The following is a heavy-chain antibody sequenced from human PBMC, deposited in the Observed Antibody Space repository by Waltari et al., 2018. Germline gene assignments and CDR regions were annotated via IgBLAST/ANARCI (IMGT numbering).Heavy chain of an antibody. CDR3: VRDTPAPRITGATSVDY. J-gene: IGHJ4*02. CDR1: GYSISSGYY. CDR2: IYHSGST. Sequence: QVQLQESGPGLVKPSETLSLTCAVSGYSISSGYYWGWIRQPPGKGLEWIGSIYHSGSTFYNPSLKSRVTISVDTSKNQFSLKLSSVTAADTAVYYCVRDTPAPRITGATSVDYWGQGTLVTVSS. V-gene: IGHV4-38-2*02. D-gene: IGHD1-20*01.